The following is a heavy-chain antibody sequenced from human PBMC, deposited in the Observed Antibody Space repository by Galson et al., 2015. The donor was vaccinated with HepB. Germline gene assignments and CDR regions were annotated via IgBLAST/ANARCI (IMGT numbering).Heavy chain of an antibody. CDR2: TYYRSKWYN. Sequence: CAISGDSVSSNSAAWNWIRQSPSRGLEWLGRTYYRSKWYNDYAVSVKSRITINPDTSKNQFSLQLNSVTPEDTALYYCARDHRSSWQWNYGFDIWGQGTKVTVSS. J-gene: IGHJ3*02. CDR1: GDSVSSNSAA. CDR3: ARDHRSSWQWNYGFDI. D-gene: IGHD6-13*01. V-gene: IGHV6-1*01.